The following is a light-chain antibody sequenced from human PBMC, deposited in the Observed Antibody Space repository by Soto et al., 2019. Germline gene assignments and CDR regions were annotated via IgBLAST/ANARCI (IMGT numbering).Light chain of an antibody. V-gene: IGLV2-18*02. J-gene: IGLJ2*01. CDR1: SNAIGRYNR. CDR3: SSYTTSSTLV. Sequence: QAPFVDRAPWKSVTHSPPRNSNAIGRYNRVSWYQQPPGAAPKLIIYEVSNRPSGVPDRFSGSKSANTASLTISGLQAEDEADYFCSSYTTSSTLVFGGGTKVTVL. CDR2: EVS.